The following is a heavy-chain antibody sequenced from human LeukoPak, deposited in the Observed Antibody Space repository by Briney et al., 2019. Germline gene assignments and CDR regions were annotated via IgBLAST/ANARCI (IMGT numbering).Heavy chain of an antibody. J-gene: IGHJ4*02. CDR2: IYYSGST. CDR3: AKDLYSSGWGYFDY. D-gene: IGHD6-19*01. Sequence: SETLSLTCTVSGGSISSGDYYWSWIRQPPGKGLEWIGYIYYSGSTYYNPSLKSRVTISVDTSKNQFSLKLSSVTAADTAVYYCAKDLYSSGWGYFDYWGQGTLVTVSS. V-gene: IGHV4-30-4*01. CDR1: GGSISSGDYY.